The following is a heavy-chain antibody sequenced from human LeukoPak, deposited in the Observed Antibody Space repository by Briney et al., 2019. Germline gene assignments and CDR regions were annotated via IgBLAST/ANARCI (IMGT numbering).Heavy chain of an antibody. CDR2: IRYDGSNK. J-gene: IGHJ4*02. Sequence: GGSLRLSCAASGFTFSSYGMHWVRQAPGKGLEWVALIRYDGSNKYYADSVKGRFTISRDNSKNTLYLQMNSLRAEDTAVYYCAKDLQYQLLRLGGSSDYWGQGTLVTVSS. CDR3: AKDLQYQLLRLGGSSDY. CDR1: GFTFSSYG. V-gene: IGHV3-30*02. D-gene: IGHD2-2*01.